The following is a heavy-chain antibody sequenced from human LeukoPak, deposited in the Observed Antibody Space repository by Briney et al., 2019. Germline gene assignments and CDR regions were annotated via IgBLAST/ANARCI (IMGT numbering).Heavy chain of an antibody. D-gene: IGHD6-13*01. J-gene: IGHJ3*02. CDR1: GYTFTSYD. CDR2: MNPNSGNT. V-gene: IGHV1-8*01. Sequence: ASVKVSCKASGYTFTSYDINWVRQATGQGLEWMGWMNPNSGNTGYAQKFQGRVTITADESTSTAYMELSSLRSEDTAVYYCARVTAAGTRLNAFDIWGQGTMVTVSS. CDR3: ARVTAAGTRLNAFDI.